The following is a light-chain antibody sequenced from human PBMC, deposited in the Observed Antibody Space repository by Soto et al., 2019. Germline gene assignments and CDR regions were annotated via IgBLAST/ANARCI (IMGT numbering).Light chain of an antibody. J-gene: IGLJ3*02. V-gene: IGLV2-14*01. Sequence: QSALTQPASVSGSPGQSITISCTGTSSDVGDYNYVSWYQHHPGKAPKLMIYEVNTRPSGVSNRFSGSKSGSTASLTISGLQPEDEADYYCTSYTSSSTWMFGGGTQLTVL. CDR2: EVN. CDR1: SSDVGDYNY. CDR3: TSYTSSSTWM.